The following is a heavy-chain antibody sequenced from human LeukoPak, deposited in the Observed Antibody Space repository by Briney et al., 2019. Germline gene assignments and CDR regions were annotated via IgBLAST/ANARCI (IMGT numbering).Heavy chain of an antibody. CDR2: ISSSSSYI. CDR1: GFTFSSYS. J-gene: IGHJ3*02. V-gene: IGHV3-21*01. CDR3: ASSHWNDAFDI. Sequence: GRSLRLSCAASGFTFSSYSMNWVRQAPGKGLEWVSSISSSSSYIYYADSVKGRFTISRDNAKNSLYLQMNSLRAEDTAVYYCASSHWNDAFDIWGQGTMVTVSS. D-gene: IGHD1-1*01.